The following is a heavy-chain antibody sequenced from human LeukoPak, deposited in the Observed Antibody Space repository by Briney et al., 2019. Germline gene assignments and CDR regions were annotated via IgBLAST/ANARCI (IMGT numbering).Heavy chain of an antibody. J-gene: IGHJ4*02. CDR3: ATDFAYVPGNHGYGY. V-gene: IGHV1-24*01. CDR1: GYTLTELS. D-gene: IGHD1-14*01. Sequence: ASVTVSCKVSGYTLTELSMHWVRQAPGKGLEWMGGFDPEDGETIYAQKFQGRVTMTEDTSTDTAYMELSSLRSEDTAVYYCATDFAYVPGNHGYGYWGQGTLVTVSS. CDR2: FDPEDGET.